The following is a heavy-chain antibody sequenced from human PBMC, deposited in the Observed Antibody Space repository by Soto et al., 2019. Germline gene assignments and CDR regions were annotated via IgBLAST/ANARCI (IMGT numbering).Heavy chain of an antibody. D-gene: IGHD3-16*01. CDR3: ARESLGAKGADR. CDR2: IIPIIGVT. V-gene: IGHV1-69*17. J-gene: IGHJ5*02. CDR1: GDTFNSYV. Sequence: QVQLVQSGAEVKRPGSSVKVSCESSGDTFNSYVISWVRQAPGQGLEWMGGIIPIIGVTHYAQKFQGRVTISALSSTGTAYVEMTNLGFEDTALYYCARESLGAKGADRWGQGTVVTVSS.